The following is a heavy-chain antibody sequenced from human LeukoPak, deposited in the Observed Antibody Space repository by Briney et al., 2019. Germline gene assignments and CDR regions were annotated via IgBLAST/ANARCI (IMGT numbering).Heavy chain of an antibody. J-gene: IGHJ5*02. Sequence: SETLSLTCTVSGGSISSHYWSWIRRPPGKGLEWIGYIYYSGSTNYNPSLKSRVTISVDTSKNQFSLKLSSVTAADTAVYYCARGDSSGYYYGLGFDPWGQGTLVTVSS. D-gene: IGHD3-22*01. CDR3: ARGDSSGYYYGLGFDP. CDR2: IYYSGST. CDR1: GGSISSHY. V-gene: IGHV4-59*11.